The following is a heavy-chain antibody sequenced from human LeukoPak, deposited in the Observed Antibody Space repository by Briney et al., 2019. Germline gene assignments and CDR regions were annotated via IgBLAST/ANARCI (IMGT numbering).Heavy chain of an antibody. J-gene: IGHJ4*02. CDR3: ARHPFSSPFDY. CDR2: IYYSGST. CDR1: GGSISSGGYY. Sequence: SETLSLTCTVSGGSISSGGYYWSWIRQHPGKGLEWIGYIYYSGSTYYNPSLKSRVTISVDTSKNQFSLKLTSVTAADTAVYFCARHPFSSPFDYWGQGTLVTVSS. V-gene: IGHV4-31*03.